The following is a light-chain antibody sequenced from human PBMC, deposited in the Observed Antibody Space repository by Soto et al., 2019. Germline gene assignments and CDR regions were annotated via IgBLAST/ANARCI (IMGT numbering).Light chain of an antibody. CDR1: QGISSY. J-gene: IGKJ4*01. Sequence: AIRMTQSPSSFSASTGDRVTITCRASQGISSYLAWYQQKPGKAPKLLIYAASTLQAGVPSRFRGSGSGTDFTLTISSLQPEDFATYFCQQSNSSPPTFGGGTKVDIK. CDR3: QQSNSSPPT. CDR2: AAS. V-gene: IGKV1-8*01.